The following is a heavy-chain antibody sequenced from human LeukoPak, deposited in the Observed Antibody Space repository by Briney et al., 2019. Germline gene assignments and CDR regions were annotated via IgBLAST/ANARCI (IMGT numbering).Heavy chain of an antibody. J-gene: IGHJ5*02. CDR2: INPNSGGT. Sequence: ASVKVSCKASGYTFTGYYMHWVRQAPGQGLEWMGWINPNSGGTNYAQKFQGRVTMTRDTSISTAYMELSRLRSDDTAVYYCARAHGGDIVVVPAAIPLDPWGQGTLVTVSS. CDR1: GYTFTGYY. V-gene: IGHV1-2*02. D-gene: IGHD2-2*02. CDR3: ARAHGGDIVVVPAAIPLDP.